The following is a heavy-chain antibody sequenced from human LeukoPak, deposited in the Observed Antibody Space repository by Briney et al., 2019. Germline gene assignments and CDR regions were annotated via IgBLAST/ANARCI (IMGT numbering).Heavy chain of an antibody. V-gene: IGHV3-30*02. Sequence: PGGSLRLSCAPSGFSFTCYGMHWVHQAPGKGREWVAFIRHDGPNEYYTASVKGRFTVSRDNFQNPLYLQMNTLRPQDTPVYSSAKDMNARWCNSFDSCGQGNPVTVSS. J-gene: IGHJ5*01. D-gene: IGHD2-8*02. CDR1: GFSFTCYG. CDR2: IRHDGPNE. CDR3: AKDMNARWCNSFDS.